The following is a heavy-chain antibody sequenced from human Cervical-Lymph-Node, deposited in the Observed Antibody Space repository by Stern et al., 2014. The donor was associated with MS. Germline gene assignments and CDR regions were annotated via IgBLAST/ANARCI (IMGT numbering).Heavy chain of an antibody. Sequence: VQLVESGAEVKEPGASVKVSCKASGYTFSDYYLHWVRQAPGQGLGWLGWFSPKSGRTNFAQKFQGRVTMTSDTSIATAYMELTRLRSDDTAVYYCARRVAAAGTHYYGLFGHWGQGTLVTVSS. V-gene: IGHV1-2*02. D-gene: IGHD6-13*01. J-gene: IGHJ4*02. CDR1: GYTFSDYY. CDR3: ARRVAAAGTHYYGLFGH. CDR2: FSPKSGRT.